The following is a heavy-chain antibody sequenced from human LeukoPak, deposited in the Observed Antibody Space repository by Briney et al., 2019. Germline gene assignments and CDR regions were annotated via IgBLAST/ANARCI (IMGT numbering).Heavy chain of an antibody. V-gene: IGHV3-30*02. CDR1: GFTFSSYG. D-gene: IGHD3-9*01. Sequence: SGGSLRLSCAASGFTFSSYGMHWVRQAPGKGLEWVAVIWYDGSNKYYADSVKGRFTISRDNSKNTLYLQMNSLRAEDTAVYYCVTPLLTGLVEVDYWGQGTLVTVSS. CDR2: IWYDGSNK. J-gene: IGHJ4*02. CDR3: VTPLLTGLVEVDY.